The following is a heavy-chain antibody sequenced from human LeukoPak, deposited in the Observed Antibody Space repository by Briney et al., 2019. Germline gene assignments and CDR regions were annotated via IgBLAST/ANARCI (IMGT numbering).Heavy chain of an antibody. CDR3: ARVDWMIGAFDI. J-gene: IGHJ3*02. D-gene: IGHD3-22*01. V-gene: IGHV3-48*02. CDR1: GFTFSSYS. CDR2: ITSSSSTI. Sequence: GGSLRLSCAASGFTFSSYSMNWVRQAPGKGLEWVSYITSSSSTIYYADSVRGRFTISRDNAKNSLYLQMNSLRDEDTAVYYCARVDWMIGAFDIWGQGTMVTVSS.